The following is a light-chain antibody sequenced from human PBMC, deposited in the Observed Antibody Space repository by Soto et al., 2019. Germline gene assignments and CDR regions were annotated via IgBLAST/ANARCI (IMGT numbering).Light chain of an antibody. V-gene: IGKV1-39*01. CDR3: QQTYTTPRT. CDR1: QTVSTY. Sequence: DTQMTQSPSSLSASVGDRISITCRESQTVSTYLNWYQQKAGQAPNLLISATSTLQSGVPSRFSGSGSGAEFTLTITSLQPDDCATYYCQQTYTTPRTFGQGTKGAFK. CDR2: ATS. J-gene: IGKJ1*01.